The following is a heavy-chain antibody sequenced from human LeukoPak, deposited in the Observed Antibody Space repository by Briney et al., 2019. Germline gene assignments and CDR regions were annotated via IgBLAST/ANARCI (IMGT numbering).Heavy chain of an antibody. D-gene: IGHD1-26*01. CDR2: INHSGST. CDR3: ASNEYSGSYYFDY. Sequence: SETLSLTCAVYGGSFSGYYWSWIRQPPGKGLEWIGEINHSGSTNYNPSLKSRVTISVDTSKNQFSLKLSSVTAADTAVYYCASNEYSGSYYFDYWGQGTLVTVSS. J-gene: IGHJ4*02. CDR1: GGSFSGYY. V-gene: IGHV4-34*01.